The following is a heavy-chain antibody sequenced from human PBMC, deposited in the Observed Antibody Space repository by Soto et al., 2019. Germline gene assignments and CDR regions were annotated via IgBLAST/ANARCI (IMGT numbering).Heavy chain of an antibody. CDR3: ARDAYRMTTVVTDYYYGMDV. CDR1: GGTFSSYA. V-gene: IGHV1-69*13. D-gene: IGHD4-17*01. CDR2: IIPIFGTA. Sequence: SVKVSCKASGGTFSSYAISWVRQAPGQGLEWMGGIIPIFGTANYAQKFQGRVTITADESTSTAYMELSSLRSEDTAVYYCARDAYRMTTVVTDYYYGMDVWGQGTTVTVSS. J-gene: IGHJ6*02.